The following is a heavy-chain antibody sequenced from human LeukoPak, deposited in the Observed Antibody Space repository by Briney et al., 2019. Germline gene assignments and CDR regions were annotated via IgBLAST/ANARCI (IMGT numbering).Heavy chain of an antibody. J-gene: IGHJ6*03. CDR1: GLTFSSYN. D-gene: IGHD1-26*01. Sequence: GGSLRLSCAASGLTFSSYNMNWVRQAPGKGLEWVSSITSSSTYIYYAASVKGRFTISRDNARNSLYLQMNSLRVEDTAVYYCARDPYSGNYGDYYYYYMDVWGKGTTVTISS. V-gene: IGHV3-21*01. CDR3: ARDPYSGNYGDYYYYYMDV. CDR2: ITSSSTYI.